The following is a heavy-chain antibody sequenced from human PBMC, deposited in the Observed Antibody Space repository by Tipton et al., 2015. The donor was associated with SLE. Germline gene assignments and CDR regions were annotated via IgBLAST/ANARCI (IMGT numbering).Heavy chain of an antibody. V-gene: IGHV4-59*12. J-gene: IGHJ4*02. Sequence: PGLVKPSETLSLPCTVSDGSISRYYWSWIRQPPGKGLEWIGYICYSGSTNYNPSLKSRVTMSVDSSKNQFSLKLSSVTAAGTAVYYCAREAAATGRVLDYWGQGTLVTVSS. CDR1: DGSISRYY. CDR3: AREAAATGRVLDY. D-gene: IGHD6-13*01. CDR2: ICYSGST.